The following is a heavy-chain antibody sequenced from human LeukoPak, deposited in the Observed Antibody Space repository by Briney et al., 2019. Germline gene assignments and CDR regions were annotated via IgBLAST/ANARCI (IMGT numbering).Heavy chain of an antibody. J-gene: IGHJ4*02. D-gene: IGHD6-19*01. V-gene: IGHV4-39*01. CDR2: IYYSGST. CDR1: GGSISSSSYY. CDR3: ARTQAGYSSGPGVLEY. Sequence: SETLSLTCTVSGGSISSSSYYWGWLRQPPGKGLEWIGSIYYSGSTYYNPSLKSRVTISVDTSKNQFSLKLSSVTAADTAVYYCARTQAGYSSGPGVLEYWGQGTLVTVSS.